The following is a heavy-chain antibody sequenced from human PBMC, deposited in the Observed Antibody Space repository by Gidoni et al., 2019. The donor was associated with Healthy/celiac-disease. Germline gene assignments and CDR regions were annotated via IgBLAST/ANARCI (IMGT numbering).Heavy chain of an antibody. CDR3: ARDSYIWGSGSYYLDY. Sequence: QVQLVQSGAEVKKPGASVKVSCKASGSTFTSYYMHWVRQSPGQGLEWMGIINPSGGSTSYAQKFQGRVTMTRDTSTSTVYMELSSLRSEDTAVYYCARDSYIWGSGSYYLDYWGQGTLVTVSS. J-gene: IGHJ4*02. D-gene: IGHD3-10*01. CDR1: GSTFTSYY. CDR2: INPSGGST. V-gene: IGHV1-46*01.